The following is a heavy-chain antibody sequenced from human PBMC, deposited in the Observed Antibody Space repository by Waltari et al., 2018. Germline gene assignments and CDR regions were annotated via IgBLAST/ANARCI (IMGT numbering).Heavy chain of an antibody. Sequence: QVQLVQSGAEVKKPGASVKVSCKASGYTFTSYAMHWVRQAPGQRLEWMGWIHAGNGNTKYSQKFQGRVTITRDTSASTAYMELSSLRSEDTAVYYCARSVGTMVQGDGFDYWGQGTLVTVSS. CDR3: ARSVGTMVQGDGFDY. V-gene: IGHV1-3*01. CDR2: IHAGNGNT. J-gene: IGHJ4*02. CDR1: GYTFTSYA. D-gene: IGHD3-10*01.